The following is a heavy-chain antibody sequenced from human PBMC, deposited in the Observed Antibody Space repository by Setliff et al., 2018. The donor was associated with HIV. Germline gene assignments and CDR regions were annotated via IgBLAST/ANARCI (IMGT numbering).Heavy chain of an antibody. Sequence: LSLTCSVSGDSISSGSYYWTWIRQPAGKGMEWIGRISASGSTSYNPSLKSRATISIDTSKNQFSLKLSSVTAADTALYYCARDVTTVTNWFDPWGPGTLVTVSS. J-gene: IGHJ5*02. CDR3: ARDVTTVTNWFDP. CDR1: GDSISSGSYY. V-gene: IGHV4-61*02. CDR2: ISASGST. D-gene: IGHD4-17*01.